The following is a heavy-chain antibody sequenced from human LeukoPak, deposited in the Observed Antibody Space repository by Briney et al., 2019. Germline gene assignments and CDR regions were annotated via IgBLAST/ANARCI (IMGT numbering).Heavy chain of an antibody. Sequence: GGSLRLSCVASGFTFVSHWMTWVRQAPGKGLEWVAFIRYDGSNKYYADSVKGRFTISRDNSKNTLYLQMNSLRAEDTAVYYCAKDRWKTVAGTGNDYWGQGTLVTVSS. D-gene: IGHD6-19*01. CDR3: AKDRWKTVAGTGNDY. V-gene: IGHV3-30*02. CDR2: IRYDGSNK. J-gene: IGHJ4*02. CDR1: GFTFVSHW.